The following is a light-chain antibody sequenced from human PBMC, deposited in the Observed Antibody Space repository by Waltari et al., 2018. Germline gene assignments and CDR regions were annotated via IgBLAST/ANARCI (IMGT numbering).Light chain of an antibody. CDR1: QSIIKY. CDR3: QHYVSLPAT. V-gene: IGKV3-20*01. Sequence: EIVLTQSPGTPPLSPVEHTTLNCRASQSIIKYLAWYQQRPGQAPRLLIYHASIRAIGIPDRFSGSGSGTDFSLTISRLEPEDFAVYYCQHYVSLPATFGQGTTVEVK. J-gene: IGKJ1*01. CDR2: HAS.